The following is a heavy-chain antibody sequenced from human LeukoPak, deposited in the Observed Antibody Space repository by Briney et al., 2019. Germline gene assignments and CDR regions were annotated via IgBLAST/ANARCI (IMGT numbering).Heavy chain of an antibody. J-gene: IGHJ4*02. CDR3: ARRGYSSSWIRFDY. D-gene: IGHD6-13*01. Sequence: GGSLRLSCAVSGFSVRTNFMSWVRQAPGKGLEWVSVIYTGGGTDHADSVKGRFTISRDNSKNTLSLQMNSLRAEDTAVYYCARRGYSSSWIRFDYWGQGTLVTVSS. V-gene: IGHV3-53*01. CDR2: IYTGGGT. CDR1: GFSVRTNF.